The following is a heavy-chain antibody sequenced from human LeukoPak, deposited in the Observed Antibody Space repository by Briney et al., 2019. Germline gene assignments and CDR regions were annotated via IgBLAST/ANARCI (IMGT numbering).Heavy chain of an antibody. CDR3: AKDLHTSTNYDILTGPD. V-gene: IGHV3-30*02. Sequence: GGSLRLSSSASGFTFSSYGMHWVRQAPGRGLEWVAFIRYDGSNKYYADSVKGRFTISRDNSKNTLYLQMNSLRAEDTAVYYCAKDLHTSTNYDILTGPDWGQGTLVTVSS. D-gene: IGHD3-9*01. J-gene: IGHJ4*02. CDR1: GFTFSSYG. CDR2: IRYDGSNK.